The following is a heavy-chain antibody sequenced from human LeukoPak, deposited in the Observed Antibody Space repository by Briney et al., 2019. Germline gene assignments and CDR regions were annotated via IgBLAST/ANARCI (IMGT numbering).Heavy chain of an antibody. CDR2: IYYSGST. D-gene: IGHD6-13*01. V-gene: IGHV4-59*12. CDR1: GGSISSYY. CDR3: ARDSSSWSTVDY. J-gene: IGHJ4*02. Sequence: SETLSLTCTVSGGSISSYYWSWIRQPPGKGPEWIGYIYYSGSTNYNPSLKSRVTMSVDTSKNQFSLKLSSVTAADTAVYYCARDSSSWSTVDYWGQGTLVTVSS.